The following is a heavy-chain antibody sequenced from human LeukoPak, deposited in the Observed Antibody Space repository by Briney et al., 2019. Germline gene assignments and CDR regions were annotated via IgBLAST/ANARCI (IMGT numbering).Heavy chain of an antibody. CDR2: MNPNSGNA. CDR3: ARGRITIFGVVITYYYYYYMDV. CDR1: GYTFTSYD. D-gene: IGHD3-3*01. Sequence: ASVKVSCKASGYTFTSYDINWVRQATGQGLEWMGWMNPNSGNAGYAQKFQGRVTMTRNTFISTAYMELSSLRSEDTAVYYCARGRITIFGVVITYYYYYYMDVWGKGTTVTVSS. J-gene: IGHJ6*03. V-gene: IGHV1-8*01.